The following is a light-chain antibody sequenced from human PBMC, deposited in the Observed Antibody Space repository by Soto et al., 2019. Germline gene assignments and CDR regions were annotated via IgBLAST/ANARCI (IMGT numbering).Light chain of an antibody. J-gene: IGKJ3*01. V-gene: IGKV1-5*01. CDR2: DAS. Sequence: DIQMTQSPSTLSASVGDRVTITCRASQSISSWLAWYQQKPGKAPNLLIYDASRLENGVPSSFSGSGSGTEFTLTISSLQPDDFATYYCQQYNGYFGPGTRVDIK. CDR3: QQYNGY. CDR1: QSISSW.